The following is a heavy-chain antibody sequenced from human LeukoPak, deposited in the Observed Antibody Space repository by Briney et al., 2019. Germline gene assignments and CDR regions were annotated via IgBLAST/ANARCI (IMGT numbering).Heavy chain of an antibody. Sequence: GESLKISCLGSGSSFSTNWIAWVRQMPGKGLEWMGIIYPSDSDTKYSPSFEGQVTISADKPISTAYLQWSSLKASDSAMYYCARGYYDSNGYYSFDLWGQGTLVTVSS. CDR3: ARGYYDSNGYYSFDL. D-gene: IGHD3-22*01. J-gene: IGHJ4*02. CDR2: IYPSDSDT. CDR1: GSSFSTNW. V-gene: IGHV5-51*04.